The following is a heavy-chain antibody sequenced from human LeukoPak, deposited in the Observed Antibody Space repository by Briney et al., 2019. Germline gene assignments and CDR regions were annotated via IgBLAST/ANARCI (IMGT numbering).Heavy chain of an antibody. J-gene: IGHJ5*02. D-gene: IGHD3-10*01. CDR2: INHSGST. V-gene: IGHV4-34*01. Sequence: SETLSLTCAVYGGSFSGYYWSWIRHPPGKGLEWIGEINHSGSTNYNPSLKSRVTVSVDTSKNQFSLKLSSVTAADTAVYYCARGIGFRQDYYSSGSYYFRFDPWGQGTLVTVSS. CDR1: GGSFSGYY. CDR3: ARGIGFRQDYYSSGSYYFRFDP.